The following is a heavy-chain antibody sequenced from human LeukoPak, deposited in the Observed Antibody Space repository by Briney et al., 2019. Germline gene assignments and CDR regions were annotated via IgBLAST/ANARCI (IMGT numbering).Heavy chain of an antibody. V-gene: IGHV3-23*01. J-gene: IGHJ4*02. CDR1: GFTFSSYA. D-gene: IGHD3-22*01. CDR2: ISGSGGST. CDR3: AKTGGGYHYDSSGYYFPGY. Sequence: PGGSLRLSCAASGFTFSSYAMSWVRQAPGKGLEWVSAISGSGGSTYYADSVKGRFTISRDNSKNTLYLQMHSLRAEDTAVYYCAKTGGGYHYDSSGYYFPGYWGQGTLVTVSS.